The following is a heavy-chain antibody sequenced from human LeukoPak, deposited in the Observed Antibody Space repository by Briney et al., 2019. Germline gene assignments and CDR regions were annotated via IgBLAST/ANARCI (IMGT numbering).Heavy chain of an antibody. Sequence: GGSLRLSCAASGFTSSSYNMNWVRQAPGKGLEWVSSISSSSSYIYYADSVKGRFTISRDNAKNSLYLQMNSLRAEDTAVYYCARGYSSSWYYSDYWGQGTLVTVSS. CDR2: ISSSSSYI. J-gene: IGHJ4*02. CDR3: ARGYSSSWYYSDY. CDR1: GFTSSSYN. D-gene: IGHD6-13*01. V-gene: IGHV3-21*01.